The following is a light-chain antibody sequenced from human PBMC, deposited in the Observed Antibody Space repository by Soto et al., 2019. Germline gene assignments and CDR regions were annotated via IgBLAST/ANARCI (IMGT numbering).Light chain of an antibody. Sequence: DIQMTQSPSSLSASVGDRITITCRASESVGNWLAWYQQKPGKAPKLLIYAASTLQSGVPSRFSGSRSGTVFSLTVSNLQPEDFATYYCQQANSFPLSFGGGTKVEIK. CDR1: ESVGNW. CDR3: QQANSFPLS. V-gene: IGKV1D-12*01. J-gene: IGKJ4*01. CDR2: AAS.